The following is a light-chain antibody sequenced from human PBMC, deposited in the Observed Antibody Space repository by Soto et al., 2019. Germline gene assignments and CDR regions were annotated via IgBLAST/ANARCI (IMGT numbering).Light chain of an antibody. J-gene: IGLJ1*01. Sequence: QSALTQPSSVSGSPGQSNTISCTGTISDVGGYNYVSWYQQHPGKAPKLMIYEVSNRPSGVSNRFSGSKYGNTASLTISGLQAEDEADYYCSSYTSSSTLVFGTGTKVTV. V-gene: IGLV2-14*01. CDR2: EVS. CDR3: SSYTSSSTLV. CDR1: ISDVGGYNY.